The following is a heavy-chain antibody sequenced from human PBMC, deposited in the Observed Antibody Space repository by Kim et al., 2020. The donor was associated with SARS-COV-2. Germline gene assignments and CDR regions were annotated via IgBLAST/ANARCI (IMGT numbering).Heavy chain of an antibody. CDR2: IIPIFGTA. Sequence: SVKVSCKASGGTFSSYAISWVRQAPGQGLEWMGGIIPIFGTANYAQKFQGRVTITADESTSTAYMELSSLRSEDTAVYYCARAGGIAARPFDYWGQGTLVTVSS. D-gene: IGHD6-6*01. V-gene: IGHV1-69*13. J-gene: IGHJ4*02. CDR3: ARAGGIAARPFDY. CDR1: GGTFSSYA.